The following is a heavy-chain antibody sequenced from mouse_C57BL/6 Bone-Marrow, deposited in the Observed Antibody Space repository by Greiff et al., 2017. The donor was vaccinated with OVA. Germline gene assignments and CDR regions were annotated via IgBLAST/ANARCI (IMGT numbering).Heavy chain of an antibody. J-gene: IGHJ1*03. CDR2: IYPGDGDT. Sequence: VQLQQSGPELVKPGASVKISCKASGYAFSSSWMNWVKQRPGKGLEWIGRIYPGDGDTNYNGKFKGKATLTADKSSSTAYMQLSSLTSEDSAVYFCARHDGPYWYFDVWGTGTTVTVSS. CDR1: GYAFSSSW. V-gene: IGHV1-82*01. CDR3: ARHDGPYWYFDV. D-gene: IGHD2-3*01.